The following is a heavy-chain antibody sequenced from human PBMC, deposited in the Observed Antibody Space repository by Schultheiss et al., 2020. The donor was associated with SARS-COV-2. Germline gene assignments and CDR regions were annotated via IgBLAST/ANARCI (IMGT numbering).Heavy chain of an antibody. Sequence: SQTLSLTCAVYGGSFSGYYWSWIRQPPGKGLEWIGSIYTSGSTNYNPSLKSRVTISVDTSKNQFSLKLSSVTAADTAVYYCARAWGRGYYFDYWGQGTLVTVSS. CDR1: GGSFSGYY. CDR2: IYTSGST. J-gene: IGHJ4*02. D-gene: IGHD3-16*01. V-gene: IGHV4-34*01. CDR3: ARAWGRGYYFDY.